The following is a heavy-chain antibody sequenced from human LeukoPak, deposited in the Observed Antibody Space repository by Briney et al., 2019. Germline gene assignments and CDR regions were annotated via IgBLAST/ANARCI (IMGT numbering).Heavy chain of an antibody. CDR1: GFTFSSYS. Sequence: GGSLRLSCAASGFTFSSYSMNWVRQAPGNGLEWVSSISSSSSYIYYADSVKGRFTISRDNAKNSLYLQMNSLRAEDTAVYYCARADGDYVRRYWGQGTLVTVSS. D-gene: IGHD4-17*01. CDR3: ARADGDYVRRY. CDR2: ISSSSSYI. J-gene: IGHJ4*02. V-gene: IGHV3-21*01.